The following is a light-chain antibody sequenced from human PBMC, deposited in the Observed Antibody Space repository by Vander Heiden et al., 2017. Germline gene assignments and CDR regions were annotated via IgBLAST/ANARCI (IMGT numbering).Light chain of an antibody. V-gene: IGLV3-1*01. CDR2: EDT. CDR3: QAWDSSTII. CDR1: NLGDKF. J-gene: IGLJ2*01. Sequence: SYDLTQPPSVSVSPGQTVSFTCSGDNLGDKFVHWYQQRSGQSPVMVIYEDTKRPSGIPERFSGSNSGNTATMTISGTQTLDEADYYCQAWDSSTIIFGGGTKLTVL.